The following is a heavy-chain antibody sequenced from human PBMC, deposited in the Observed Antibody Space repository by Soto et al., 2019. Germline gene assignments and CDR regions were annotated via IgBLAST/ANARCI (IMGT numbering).Heavy chain of an antibody. J-gene: IGHJ5*02. CDR1: GGSISSGGYY. D-gene: IGHD4-17*01. CDR2: IYYSGST. Sequence: QVQLQESGPGLVKPSQTLSLTCTVSGGSISSGGYYWSWIRQHPGKGLEWIGYIYYSGSTHYNPSPRRRVTISVDPSKTQFSLTLSSVTAADTAVSYCARALTTVTLFDPWGQGTLVTVSS. CDR3: ARALTTVTLFDP. V-gene: IGHV4-31*03.